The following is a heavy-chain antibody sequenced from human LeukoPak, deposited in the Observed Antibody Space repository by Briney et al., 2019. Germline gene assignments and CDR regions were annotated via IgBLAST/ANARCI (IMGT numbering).Heavy chain of an antibody. Sequence: GGSLRLSCAASGFTFSSYAMSWVRQAPGKGLEWVSAISGSGGSTYYADSVKGRFTISRDNSKNTLYLQMNSLRAEDTAVYYCAKLTGYCSSTSCYSSAYDAFDIWGQETMVTVSS. CDR3: AKLTGYCSSTSCYSSAYDAFDI. CDR1: GFTFSSYA. D-gene: IGHD2-2*03. CDR2: ISGSGGST. V-gene: IGHV3-23*01. J-gene: IGHJ3*02.